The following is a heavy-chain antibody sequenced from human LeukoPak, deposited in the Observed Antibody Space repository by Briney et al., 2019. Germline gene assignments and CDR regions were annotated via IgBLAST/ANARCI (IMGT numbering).Heavy chain of an antibody. V-gene: IGHV3-7*01. D-gene: IGHD1-1*01. CDR1: GFTFSSYE. CDR3: ATPTAGTWHFDY. CDR2: IKQDASER. Sequence: GGSLRLSCAASGFTFSSYEMNWVRQAPGKGLEWVANIKQDASERYYVDSVKGRFTISRDNAKNSLYLQMNSLRAEDTAVYYCATPTAGTWHFDYWGQGTLVTVSS. J-gene: IGHJ4*02.